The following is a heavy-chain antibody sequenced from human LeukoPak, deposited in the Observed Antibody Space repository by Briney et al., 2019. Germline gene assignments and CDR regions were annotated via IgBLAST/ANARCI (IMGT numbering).Heavy chain of an antibody. D-gene: IGHD2-2*02. CDR3: ASYCSSTSCYTVLDY. J-gene: IGHJ4*02. Sequence: SETLSLTCTVSGGSISSSSYYWGWIRQPPGKGLEWIGSIYYSGSTYYNPSLKSRVTISVDTSKNQFSLKLSSVTAADTAVYYCASYCSSTSCYTVLDYWGQGTLVTVSS. V-gene: IGHV4-39*01. CDR2: IYYSGST. CDR1: GGSISSSSYY.